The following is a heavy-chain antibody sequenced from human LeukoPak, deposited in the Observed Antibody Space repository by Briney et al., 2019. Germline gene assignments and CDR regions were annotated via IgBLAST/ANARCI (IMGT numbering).Heavy chain of an antibody. CDR2: ISSSGDRT. J-gene: IGHJ3*02. CDR3: ARGVPYYYDSSGAFDI. CDR1: GFTFSNYA. D-gene: IGHD3-22*01. V-gene: IGHV3-23*01. Sequence: GGSLRLSCAASGFTFSNYAMSWVRQAPGRGPEWVSAISSSGDRTYYADSVKGRFTISRDNAKNSLYLQMNSLRAEDTAVYYCARGVPYYYDSSGAFDIWGQGTMVTVSS.